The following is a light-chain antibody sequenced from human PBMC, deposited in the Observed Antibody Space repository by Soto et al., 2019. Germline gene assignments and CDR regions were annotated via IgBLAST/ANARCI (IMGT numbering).Light chain of an antibody. J-gene: IGKJ1*01. CDR2: DAS. V-gene: IGKV1-5*01. Sequence: QMTQKKSTLSASIGDRVTITCLASQSINNRLSWYQQMPGKAPNLLIYDASSLESGVPSRFRGSGSETEFTLTISGLQPDDFATYYCQQFFDGWTFGQG. CDR3: QQFFDGWT. CDR1: QSINNR.